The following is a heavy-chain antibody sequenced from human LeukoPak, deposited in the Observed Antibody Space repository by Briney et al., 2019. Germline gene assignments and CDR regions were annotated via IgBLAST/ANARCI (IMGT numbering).Heavy chain of an antibody. J-gene: IGHJ4*02. CDR2: IYCGAST. V-gene: IGHV4-39*01. Sequence: SETLSLTCTVSGGSISSTTYYWGWIRQPPGKGLEWIGSIYCGASTYYNPSLKSRVSISVDTSENQFSLKLSSVTAADTAVYYCARVEDGRCFDYWGQGTLVTVSS. CDR3: ARVEDGRCFDY. D-gene: IGHD3-16*01. CDR1: GGSISSTTYY.